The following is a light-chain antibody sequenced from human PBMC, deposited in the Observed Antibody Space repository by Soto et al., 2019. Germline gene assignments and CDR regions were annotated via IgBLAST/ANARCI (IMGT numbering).Light chain of an antibody. J-gene: IGLJ2*01. CDR3: GTWDSSLTAEV. CDR1: SSNIGQNY. V-gene: IGLV1-51*01. CDR2: ENY. Sequence: QSALTQPPSVSAVPGQKVSISCSGSSSNIGQNYVSWYQQLPGTAPKLLIFENYKRPSGIPDRFSGSKSGTSATLGITGLQTDDEADYYCGTWDSSLTAEVFGGGTKLTVL.